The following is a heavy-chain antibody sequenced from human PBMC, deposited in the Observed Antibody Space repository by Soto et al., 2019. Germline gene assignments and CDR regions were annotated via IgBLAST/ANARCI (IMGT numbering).Heavy chain of an antibody. CDR3: ARGLTGTHRAFDI. CDR1: GFTFSSYE. V-gene: IGHV3-48*03. CDR2: ISSSGSTI. J-gene: IGHJ3*02. Sequence: GGSLILSCAASGFTFSSYEMNWVRQAPGKGLEWVSYISSSGSTIYYADSVKGRFTISRDNAKNSLYLQMNSLRAEDTAVYYCARGLTGTHRAFDIWGQGTMVTVSS. D-gene: IGHD1-7*01.